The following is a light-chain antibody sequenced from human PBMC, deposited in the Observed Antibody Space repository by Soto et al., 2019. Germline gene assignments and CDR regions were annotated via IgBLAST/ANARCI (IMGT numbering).Light chain of an antibody. CDR1: SSDVGSYNL. Sequence: QSVLTQPASVSGSPGQSITISCTGTSSDVGSYNLVSWYQQHPGKAPKLMIYEGSKRPSGVSNRFSGSKSGNTASLTISGLQAEDEADYYCCSYAGSSTFEGVFGTGTRSPS. J-gene: IGLJ1*01. V-gene: IGLV2-23*03. CDR2: EGS. CDR3: CSYAGSSTFEGV.